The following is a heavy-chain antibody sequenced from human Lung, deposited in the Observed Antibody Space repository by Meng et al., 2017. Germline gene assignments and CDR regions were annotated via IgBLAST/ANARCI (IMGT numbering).Heavy chain of an antibody. J-gene: IGHJ5*02. CDR2: IYHSGST. Sequence: VQPQASGPGLVKPSGTLSLNCAVSGGSISSSNWWSWVRQPPGKGLEWIGEIYHSGSTNYNPSLKSRVTISVDKSKNQFSLKLSSVTAADTAVYYCARGSITMVRGVSVFDPWGQGTLVTVSS. V-gene: IGHV4-4*02. D-gene: IGHD3-10*01. CDR3: ARGSITMVRGVSVFDP. CDR1: GGSISSSNW.